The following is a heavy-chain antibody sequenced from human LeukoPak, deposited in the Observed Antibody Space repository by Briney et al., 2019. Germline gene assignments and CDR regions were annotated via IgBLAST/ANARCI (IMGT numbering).Heavy chain of an antibody. V-gene: IGHV4-59*08. CDR2: IYYSGST. CDR3: ARLTPPTGYFDY. D-gene: IGHD4-17*01. Sequence: SETLSLTCTVSGGSINSYYWSWIRQPPGKGLEWIGYIYYSGSTNYNPSLKSRVTISVDTSKNQFSLKLSSVTAADTAVYYCARLTPPTGYFDYWGQGTLVTVSS. CDR1: GGSINSYY. J-gene: IGHJ4*02.